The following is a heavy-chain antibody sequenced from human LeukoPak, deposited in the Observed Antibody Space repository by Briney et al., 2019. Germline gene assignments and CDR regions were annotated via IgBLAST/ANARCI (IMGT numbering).Heavy chain of an antibody. J-gene: IGHJ5*02. D-gene: IGHD1-26*01. V-gene: IGHV3-9*01. CDR3: ANKWWFDP. CDR2: ISWNSGNI. CDR1: GFNFDDYA. Sequence: PGGSLRLSCAVSGFNFDDYAMHWVRQAPGEGLEWASGISWNSGNIGYADSVKGRFTISRDNSKNTLYLQMNSLRAEDPAVYYCANKWWFDPWGQGTLVTVSS.